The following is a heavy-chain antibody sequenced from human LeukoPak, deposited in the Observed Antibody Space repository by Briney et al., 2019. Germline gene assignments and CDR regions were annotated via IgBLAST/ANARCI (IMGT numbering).Heavy chain of an antibody. D-gene: IGHD6-13*01. Sequence: GGSLRLSCAASGVSSSSYGMHWVRQAPGKGLELVTFIRYDGSNKYYADSVKGRFTISRDNSKNTLYLQMNSLRTEDTAVYYCAKDSSGSSWYWDYWGQGTLVTVSS. CDR2: IRYDGSNK. CDR1: GVSSSSYG. V-gene: IGHV3-30*02. CDR3: AKDSSGSSWYWDY. J-gene: IGHJ4*02.